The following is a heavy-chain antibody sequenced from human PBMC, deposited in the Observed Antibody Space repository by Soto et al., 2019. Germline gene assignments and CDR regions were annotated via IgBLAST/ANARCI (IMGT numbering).Heavy chain of an antibody. V-gene: IGHV3-9*01. J-gene: IGHJ4*02. CDR3: AKDRTFNYSSSWQSFDY. CDR2: ISWNSGSI. Sequence: GGSLRLSCAASGFTFDDYAMHWVRQAPGKGLEWVSGISWNSGSIGYADSVKGRFTISRDNAKNSLYLQMNSLRAEDTALYYCAKDRTFNYSSSWQSFDYWGQGTLVTVSS. CDR1: GFTFDDYA. D-gene: IGHD6-13*01.